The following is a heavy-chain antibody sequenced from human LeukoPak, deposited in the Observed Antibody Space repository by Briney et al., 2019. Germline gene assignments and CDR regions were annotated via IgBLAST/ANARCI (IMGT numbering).Heavy chain of an antibody. J-gene: IGHJ4*02. D-gene: IGHD3-10*01. V-gene: IGHV4-31*03. CDR3: ARVVDYYGSGSYFYIDS. Sequence: SETLSLTCFVSGGSISSGGHYWSWIRQHPGKGLEWIGNIYYSGSTFYNPPLNSRMTILVDTSKNQFSLKLSSVTAADTAVYYCARVVDYYGSGSYFYIDSWGQGTLVTVSS. CDR2: IYYSGST. CDR1: GGSISSGGHY.